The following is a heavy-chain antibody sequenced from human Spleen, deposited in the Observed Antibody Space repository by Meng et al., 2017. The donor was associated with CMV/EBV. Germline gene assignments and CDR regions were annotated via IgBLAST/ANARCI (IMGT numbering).Heavy chain of an antibody. CDR3: SGRLSSSFRGVYYYYGMDV. CDR2: IYSGGST. D-gene: IGHD6-6*01. CDR1: GFTVSSNY. V-gene: IGHV3-53*01. Sequence: GGSLRLSCAASGFTVSSNYMSWVRQAPGKGLEWVSVIYSGGSTYYADSVKGRFTISRDNSKNTLYLQMNSLRAEDTAVYYCSGRLSSSFRGVYYYYGMDVWGQGTTVTVSS. J-gene: IGHJ6*02.